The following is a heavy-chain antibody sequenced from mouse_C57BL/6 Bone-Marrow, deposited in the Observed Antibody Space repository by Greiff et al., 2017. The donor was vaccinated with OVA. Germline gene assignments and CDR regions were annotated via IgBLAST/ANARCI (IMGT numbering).Heavy chain of an antibody. CDR1: GYTFTDYY. V-gene: IGHV1-26*01. CDR2: INPNNGGT. Sequence: VQLQQSGPELVKPGASVKISCKASGYTFTDYYMNWVKQSHGKSLEWIGDINPNNGGTSYNQKFKGKATLTVDKSSSTAYMELRSLTSEDSAVYYCCKDAMDYWGQGTSVTVSS. CDR3: CKDAMDY. J-gene: IGHJ4*01.